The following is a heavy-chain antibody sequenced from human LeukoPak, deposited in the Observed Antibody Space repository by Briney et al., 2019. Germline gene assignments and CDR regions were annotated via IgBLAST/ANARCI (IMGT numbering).Heavy chain of an antibody. Sequence: PSETLSLTCTVSGGSIRSYYWSWIRQPPGKGLEWIGYIYYSGSTNYNPSLKSRVSISVDTSKNQFSLKLSSVTAADTAVYHCARVLSIVVVPGATFWFDPWGQGTLVTVSS. D-gene: IGHD2-2*01. CDR3: ARVLSIVVVPGATFWFDP. CDR1: GGSIRSYY. J-gene: IGHJ5*02. CDR2: IYYSGST. V-gene: IGHV4-59*12.